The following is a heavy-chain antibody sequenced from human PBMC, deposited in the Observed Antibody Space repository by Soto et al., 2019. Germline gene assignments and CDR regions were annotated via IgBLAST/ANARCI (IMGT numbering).Heavy chain of an antibody. CDR3: ARVGLDYDYIWGSYRVDY. CDR1: GGSISSSSYY. V-gene: IGHV4-39*01. D-gene: IGHD3-16*01. Sequence: QLQLQESGPGLVKPSETLSLTCTVSGGSISSSSYYWGWIRQPPGKGLVWIGSIYYSGSTYYNPSLKSRVTISVDTSKNQSSLKLSSVTAADTAVYYCARVGLDYDYIWGSYRVDYWGQGTLVTVSS. CDR2: IYYSGST. J-gene: IGHJ4*02.